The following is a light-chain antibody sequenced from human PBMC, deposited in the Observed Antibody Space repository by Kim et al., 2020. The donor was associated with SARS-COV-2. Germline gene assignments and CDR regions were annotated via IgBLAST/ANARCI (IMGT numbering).Light chain of an antibody. Sequence: GKTVTLSCTRSTGAIASNYVQWYRQRPGSAPTTVIYENDQRPSGVPDRFSGSIDSSSNSASLTISGLKTEDEADYYCQSYDSSSEVFGGGTQLTVL. CDR3: QSYDSSSEV. CDR1: TGAIASNY. CDR2: END. J-gene: IGLJ3*02. V-gene: IGLV6-57*03.